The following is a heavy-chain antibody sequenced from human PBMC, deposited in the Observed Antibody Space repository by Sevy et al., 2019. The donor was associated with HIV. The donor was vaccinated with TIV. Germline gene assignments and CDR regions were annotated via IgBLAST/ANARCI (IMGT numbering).Heavy chain of an antibody. V-gene: IGHV3-30*18. CDR2: ISYDGSNK. J-gene: IGHJ4*02. CDR1: GFTFSSYG. CDR3: AKDLRYSSGWYWHDGCDY. Sequence: GGSLRLSCAASGFTFSSYGMHWVRQVPGKGLEWVAVISYDGSNKYYADSVKGRFTISRDNSKNTLYLQMNSLRAEDTAVYYCAKDLRYSSGWYWHDGCDYRGQGTLVTVSS. D-gene: IGHD6-19*01.